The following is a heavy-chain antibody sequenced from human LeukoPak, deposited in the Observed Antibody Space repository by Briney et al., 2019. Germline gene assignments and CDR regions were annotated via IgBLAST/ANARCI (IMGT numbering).Heavy chain of an antibody. D-gene: IGHD2-2*02. V-gene: IGHV3-33*01. Sequence: SGGSLRLSCAASGFTFSSYGMHWVRQAPGKGLEWMAVIWYDGSNKYYADSVKGRFTISRDNSKNTLYLQMNSLRAEDTAVYYCARDDKGYCSSTSCYTYFDYWGQGTLVTVSS. CDR1: GFTFSSYG. CDR3: ARDDKGYCSSTSCYTYFDY. J-gene: IGHJ4*02. CDR2: IWYDGSNK.